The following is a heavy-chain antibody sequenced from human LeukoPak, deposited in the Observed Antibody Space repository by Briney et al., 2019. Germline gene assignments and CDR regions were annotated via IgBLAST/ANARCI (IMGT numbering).Heavy chain of an antibody. V-gene: IGHV3-33*01. D-gene: IGHD2-15*01. Sequence: GGSLRLSCAASGFTFSSYGMHWVRQAPGKGLEWVAVIWYDGSNKYYADSVKGRFTISRDNSKNTLYLQMNSLRAEDTAVYYCARANVVVVAATTNHPSWFDPWGQGTLVTVSS. CDR1: GFTFSSYG. J-gene: IGHJ5*02. CDR2: IWYDGSNK. CDR3: ARANVVVVAATTNHPSWFDP.